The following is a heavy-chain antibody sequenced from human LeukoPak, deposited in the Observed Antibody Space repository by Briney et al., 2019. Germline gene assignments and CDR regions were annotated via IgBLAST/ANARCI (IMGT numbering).Heavy chain of an antibody. CDR3: AREDSSGYYQYYFDY. D-gene: IGHD3-22*01. Sequence: QPGRSLRLSCAASGFTFSSYSMNWVRQAPGKGLEWVSYISSSSSTIYYADSVKGRFTISRDNAKNSLYLQMNSLRAEDTAVYYCAREDSSGYYQYYFDYWGQGTLVTVSS. CDR1: GFTFSSYS. V-gene: IGHV3-48*01. J-gene: IGHJ4*02. CDR2: ISSSSSTI.